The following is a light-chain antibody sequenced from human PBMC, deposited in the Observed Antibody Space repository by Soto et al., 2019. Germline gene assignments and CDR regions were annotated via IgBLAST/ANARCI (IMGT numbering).Light chain of an antibody. CDR3: SSWDDSLDGPV. V-gene: IGLV1-44*01. CDR2: SIN. CDR1: YSNIGSNF. Sequence: QLVLTQPPSASATPGQTVTISCSGRYSNIGSNFVSWYQRLPGTAPKLLIYSINQRPSGVPDRFSGSKSGTSASLTISGLQSEDEADYFCSSWDDSLDGPVFGGVTKLTVL. J-gene: IGLJ3*02.